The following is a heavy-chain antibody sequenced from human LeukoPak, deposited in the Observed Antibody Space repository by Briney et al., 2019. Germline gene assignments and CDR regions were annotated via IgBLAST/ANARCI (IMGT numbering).Heavy chain of an antibody. CDR3: GRLSRETTVTTWCDP. CDR1: GYNFTTYW. Sequence: GESLKISRKGSGYNFTTYWIGWVRQMPGKGLEWMGIIYPGDSDTIYSPSFQGQVTISADKSINTAYLQWSSLKASDTAMYYCGRLSRETTVTTWCDPWGHGTLVTVSS. J-gene: IGHJ5*02. V-gene: IGHV5-51*01. D-gene: IGHD4-17*01. CDR2: IYPGDSDT.